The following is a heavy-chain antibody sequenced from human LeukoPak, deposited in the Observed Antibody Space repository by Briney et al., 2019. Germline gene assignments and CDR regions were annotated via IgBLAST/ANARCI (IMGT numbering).Heavy chain of an antibody. J-gene: IGHJ4*02. CDR3: AGGDYSFDY. CDR2: ISSSGSTI. V-gene: IGHV3-48*03. CDR1: GFTFSSYE. Sequence: GGSLRLSCAASGFTFSSYEMNWVRQAPGKGLEWVSYISSSGSTIYYADSVKGRFTISRDNAKNSLYLQMNSLRAEDTAVYYCAGGDYSFDYWGQGTLVTVSS. D-gene: IGHD4-11*01.